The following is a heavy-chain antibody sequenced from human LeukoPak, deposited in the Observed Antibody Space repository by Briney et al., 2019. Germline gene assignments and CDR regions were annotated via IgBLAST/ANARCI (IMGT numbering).Heavy chain of an antibody. CDR2: IDPSDSYT. V-gene: IGHV5-10-1*01. Sequence: GESLKISCKGSGYSFTSYWISWVRQMPGKGLEWMGRIDPSDSYTNYSPSFQGHVTISADKSTSTAYLQWSSLKASDTAMYYCARHLRQTGWFDPWGQGTLVTVSS. CDR3: ARHLRQTGWFDP. J-gene: IGHJ5*02. CDR1: GYSFTSYW.